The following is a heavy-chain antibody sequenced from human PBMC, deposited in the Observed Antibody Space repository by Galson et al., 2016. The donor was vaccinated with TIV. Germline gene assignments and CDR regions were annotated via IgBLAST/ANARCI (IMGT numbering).Heavy chain of an antibody. Sequence: ETLSLTCTVSGGSIRSQSWSWIRQPAGKGLEWIGRIDVSGNTDYSPSLKSRVTMSQDTSNNQFSIRLIYLTAADTAVYYCAREKVWGGREAGSEAFPYSFFMDVWGKGTTVTISS. CDR1: GGSIRSQS. V-gene: IGHV4-4*07. CDR3: AREKVWGGREAGSEAFPYSFFMDV. J-gene: IGHJ6*03. D-gene: IGHD3-10*01. CDR2: IDVSGNT.